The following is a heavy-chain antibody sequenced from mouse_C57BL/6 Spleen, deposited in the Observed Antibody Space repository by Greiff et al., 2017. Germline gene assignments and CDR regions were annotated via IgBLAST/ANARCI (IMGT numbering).Heavy chain of an antibody. V-gene: IGHV1-80*01. Sequence: QVQLQQSGAELVKPGASVKISCKASGYAFSSYWMNWVKQRPGKGLEGIGQIYPGDGDTNYNGKFKGKATLTADKSSSTAYMQLSSLTSEDSAVYFCARPMYDYPFAYWGQGTLVTVSA. CDR1: GYAFSSYW. CDR3: ARPMYDYPFAY. D-gene: IGHD2-4*01. CDR2: IYPGDGDT. J-gene: IGHJ3*01.